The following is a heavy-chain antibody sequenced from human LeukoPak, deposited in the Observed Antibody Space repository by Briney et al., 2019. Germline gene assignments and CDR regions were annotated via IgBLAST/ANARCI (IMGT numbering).Heavy chain of an antibody. CDR3: AREVGQQWLVRRGNFDY. J-gene: IGHJ4*02. D-gene: IGHD6-19*01. Sequence: SETLSLTCAVYGGSFSGYYWSWIRQPPGKGLEWIGEINHSGSTNYNPSLKSRVTISVDTSKNQFSLKLSSMTAADTAVYYCAREVGQQWLVRRGNFDYWGQGTLVTVSS. V-gene: IGHV4-34*01. CDR2: INHSGST. CDR1: GGSFSGYY.